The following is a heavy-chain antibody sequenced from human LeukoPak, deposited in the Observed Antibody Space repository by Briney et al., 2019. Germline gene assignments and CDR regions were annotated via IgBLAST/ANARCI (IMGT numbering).Heavy chain of an antibody. V-gene: IGHV3-30*03. CDR3: ARGYSSSWLGYFDY. D-gene: IGHD6-13*01. CDR2: VSSDGSIK. Sequence: GGSLRLSCAASGFTFSSYGIHWVRQAPRKGLEWVAVVSSDGSIKYYADSGKGRFTVSRDTSKNTVYLQMNSLGTEDTAFYYCARGYSSSWLGYFDYWGQGTLVTVSS. J-gene: IGHJ4*02. CDR1: GFTFSSYG.